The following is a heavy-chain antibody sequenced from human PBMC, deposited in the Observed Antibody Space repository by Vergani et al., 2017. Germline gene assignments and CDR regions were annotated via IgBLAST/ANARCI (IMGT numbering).Heavy chain of an antibody. J-gene: IGHJ6*02. Sequence: VQLVESGGGVVQPGTSLRLSCVVSGFALNRHAMYWVRQAPGKGLEWVSGINWNGGGTGYADSVKGRFTISRDNAKNSLYLQMNSLRAEDTALYYCGMYCSSPTCGTHPRVQNYGMDVWGQGTTVTVS. CDR1: GFALNRHA. D-gene: IGHD2-2*01. CDR2: INWNGGGT. V-gene: IGHV3-20*04. CDR3: GMYCSSPTCGTHPRVQNYGMDV.